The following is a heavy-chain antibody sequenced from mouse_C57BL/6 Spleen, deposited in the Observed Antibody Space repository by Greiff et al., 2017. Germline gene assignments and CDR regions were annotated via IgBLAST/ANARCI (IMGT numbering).Heavy chain of an antibody. Sequence: VQLQQSGPGMVKPSQSLSLTCTVTGYSITSGYDWHWIRHFPGNKLEWMGYISYSGSTNYNPSLKSRISITHDTSKNHFFLKLNSVTTEDTATYYCARGYDYDDAMDYWGQGTSVTVSS. CDR3: ARGYDYDDAMDY. CDR1: GYSITSGYD. J-gene: IGHJ4*01. CDR2: ISYSGST. V-gene: IGHV3-1*01. D-gene: IGHD2-4*01.